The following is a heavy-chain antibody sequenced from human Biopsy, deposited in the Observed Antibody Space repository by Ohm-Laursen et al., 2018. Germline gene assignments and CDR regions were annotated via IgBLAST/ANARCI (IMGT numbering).Heavy chain of an antibody. CDR3: ARTPILIVSAGLVYRHRRHLQGMDV. CDR2: VDWDDYK. V-gene: IGHV2-70*11. CDR1: GFSLSARGMC. D-gene: IGHD6-13*01. Sequence: TQTLTLTCSFSGFSLSARGMCVSWIRQAPGRALEWLARVDWDDYKDYSASLQTKLPISKDTSNDQVVLTVNNVDPADTATYYCARTPILIVSAGLVYRHRRHLQGMDVWGQGIAVTVS. J-gene: IGHJ6*02.